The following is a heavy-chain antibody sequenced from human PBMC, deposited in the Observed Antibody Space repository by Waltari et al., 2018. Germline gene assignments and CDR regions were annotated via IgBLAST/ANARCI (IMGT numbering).Heavy chain of an antibody. CDR2: IKQDGSEK. J-gene: IGHJ4*02. Sequence: EVQLVESGGGWVQPGGSLRLSCAASGFTLSSYWMSWVRQAPGKGLEWVANIKQDGSEKYYVDSVKGRFTISRDNAKNSLYLQMNSLRAEDTAVYYCARGAYSSSKWGQGTLVTVSS. D-gene: IGHD6-6*01. CDR3: ARGAYSSSK. CDR1: GFTLSSYW. V-gene: IGHV3-7*01.